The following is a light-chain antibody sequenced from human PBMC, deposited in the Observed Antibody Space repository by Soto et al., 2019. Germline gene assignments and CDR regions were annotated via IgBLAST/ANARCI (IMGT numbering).Light chain of an antibody. CDR3: QQYVDSPGT. CDR2: GTS. V-gene: IGKV3-20*01. CDR1: QSVRSNY. Sequence: EIVLTQSPGTLSLSPGERATLSCRASQSVRSNYLAWYQQKPGQAPSLLIYGTSGRTGGTPDRFTGSGSGTDFTLTISRLEPEDFAVYFCQQYVDSPGTFGQGTKLEIK. J-gene: IGKJ2*01.